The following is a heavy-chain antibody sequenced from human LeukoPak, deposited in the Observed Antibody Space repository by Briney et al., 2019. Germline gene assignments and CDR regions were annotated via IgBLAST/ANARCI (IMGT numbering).Heavy chain of an antibody. V-gene: IGHV1-46*01. CDR1: GYTFPSFG. Sequence: ASVKVSCKASGYTFPSFGISWVRQAPGQGLEWMGIIHPSAGSTSYSQKFQGRVTMTTDTSTSTVYMEVSSLRSEDTAVYYCARGHGSGSTIYFDPWGQGTLVTVSS. D-gene: IGHD3-10*01. J-gene: IGHJ5*02. CDR2: IHPSAGST. CDR3: ARGHGSGSTIYFDP.